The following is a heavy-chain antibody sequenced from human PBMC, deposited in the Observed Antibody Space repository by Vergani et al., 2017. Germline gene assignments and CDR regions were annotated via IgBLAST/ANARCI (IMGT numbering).Heavy chain of an antibody. J-gene: IGHJ2*01. CDR1: GGSISSSSYY. Sequence: QLQLQESGPGLAKPSETLSLTCTVSGGSISSSSYYWGWIRQPPGKGLEWIGSIYNSGNGDSSSSLKSRVTISADTSKNQFSLRLTSVTAADTAVYYCASGKYYSDSTSHFRGRYFDVWGRGTLVTVPS. CDR3: ASGKYYSDSTSHFRGRYFDV. D-gene: IGHD3-16*01. CDR2: IYNSGNG. V-gene: IGHV4-39*01.